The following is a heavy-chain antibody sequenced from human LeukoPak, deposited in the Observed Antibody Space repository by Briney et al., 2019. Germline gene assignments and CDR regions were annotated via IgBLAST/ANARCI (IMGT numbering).Heavy chain of an antibody. J-gene: IGHJ3*02. V-gene: IGHV4-4*07. Sequence: SETLSLTCTVSGGSISSYYWSWIRQPAGKGLEWIGRIYTSGSTNYNPSLKSRVTISVDTSKNQFSLKLSSVTAADTAVYYCARDRAMYYDFWSGSNDAFDIWGQGTMVTVSS. CDR3: ARDRAMYYDFWSGSNDAFDI. CDR1: GGSISSYY. CDR2: IYTSGST. D-gene: IGHD3-3*01.